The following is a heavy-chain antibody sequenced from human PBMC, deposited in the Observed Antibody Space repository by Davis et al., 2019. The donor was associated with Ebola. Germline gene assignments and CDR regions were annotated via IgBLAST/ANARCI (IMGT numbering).Heavy chain of an antibody. D-gene: IGHD6-19*01. Sequence: PSETLSLTCTVSGGSISSYYWSWIRQPPGKGLEWIGYIYYSGSTNYNPSLKSRVTISVDTSKNQFSLKLSSVTAADTAVYYCASYSSGWYKYFGYWGQGTLVTVSS. V-gene: IGHV4-59*01. CDR1: GGSISSYY. CDR2: IYYSGST. CDR3: ASYSSGWYKYFGY. J-gene: IGHJ4*02.